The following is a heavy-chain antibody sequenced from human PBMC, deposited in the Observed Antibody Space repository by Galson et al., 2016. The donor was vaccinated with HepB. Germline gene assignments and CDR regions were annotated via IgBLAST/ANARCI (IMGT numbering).Heavy chain of an antibody. V-gene: IGHV3-23*01. D-gene: IGHD4-17*01. CDR2: IRADGRNT. Sequence: SLRLSCAASGFTSSSYVLSWVRQPPGKGLEWVSAIRADGRNTYYADSVKGRFTISRDNSKNTVYLQMNSLRAEDTAVYYCAKDNYGDHAFAYWGQGTLVTVSS. CDR1: GFTSSSYV. J-gene: IGHJ4*02. CDR3: AKDNYGDHAFAY.